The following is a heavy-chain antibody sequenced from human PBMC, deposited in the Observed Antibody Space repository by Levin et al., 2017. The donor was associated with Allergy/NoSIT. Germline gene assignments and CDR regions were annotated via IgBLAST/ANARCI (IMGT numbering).Heavy chain of an antibody. D-gene: IGHD6-19*01. CDR3: AKDFYSRGWYYFDY. Sequence: PGGSLRLSCAASGFSFDDYAMHWVRQAPGKGLEWVSGISWNSGITGYADSVKGRFTISRDNAKNSLYLQMNSLRAEDTALYYCAKDFYSRGWYYFDYWGQGTLVTVSS. V-gene: IGHV3-9*01. CDR2: ISWNSGIT. CDR1: GFSFDDYA. J-gene: IGHJ4*02.